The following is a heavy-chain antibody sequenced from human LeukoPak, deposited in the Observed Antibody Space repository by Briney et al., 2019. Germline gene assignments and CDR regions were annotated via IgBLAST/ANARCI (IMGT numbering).Heavy chain of an antibody. CDR1: GFTFSNFE. CDR2: IHSSGTTK. D-gene: IGHD1-26*01. V-gene: IGHV3-48*03. J-gene: IGHJ4*02. Sequence: GGSLRLSCAASGFTFSNFEMNWVRQAPGKGLEWISYIHSSGTTKYYADSVEGRFTISRDNAKNSLYLQMDSLRAEDTAVYYCARGGYYRFDYWGQGTLVTVSS. CDR3: ARGGYYRFDY.